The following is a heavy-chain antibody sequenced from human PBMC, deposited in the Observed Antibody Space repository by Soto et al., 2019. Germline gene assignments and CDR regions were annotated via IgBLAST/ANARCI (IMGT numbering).Heavy chain of an antibody. CDR1: GFTFDDYA. V-gene: IGHV3-9*01. D-gene: IGHD6-19*01. CDR2: ISWNSGSI. Sequence: LSCAASGFTFDDYAMHWVRQAPGKGLEWVSGISWNSGSIGYADSVKGRFTISRDNAKNSLYLQMNSLRAEDTALYYCAKSSLGEFREWLGNFDYWGQGNLVTVSS. CDR3: AKSSLGEFREWLGNFDY. J-gene: IGHJ4*02.